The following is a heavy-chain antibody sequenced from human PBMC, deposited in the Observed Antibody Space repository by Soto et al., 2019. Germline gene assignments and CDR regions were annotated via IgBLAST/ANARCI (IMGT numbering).Heavy chain of an antibody. CDR1: GFTFSNYW. CDR3: ARDRRGPQLVPNAFDI. Sequence: PGGSLRLSCAASGFTFSNYWMHWVRQAPGKGLVWVSRINNDGSSPTYADSVKGRFTISRDNARNSLYLQMNSLRAEDTAMYYCARDRRGPQLVPNAFDIWGQGTMVTVSS. CDR2: INNDGSSP. D-gene: IGHD6-13*01. J-gene: IGHJ3*02. V-gene: IGHV3-74*01.